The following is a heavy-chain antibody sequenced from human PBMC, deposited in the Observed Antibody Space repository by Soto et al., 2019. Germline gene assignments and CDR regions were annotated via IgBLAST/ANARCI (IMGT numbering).Heavy chain of an antibody. CDR3: ARGPLEDGYNYNCYYGMNX. D-gene: IGHD5-12*01. CDR1: GGSISSYY. CDR2: IDYSGST. V-gene: IGHV4-59*01. Sequence: KPSETLSLTFTVSGGSISSYYWSWIRQPPGKGLEWILYIDYSGSTNYNPSLKSRVTISVETSKNQFSLKLSSVTAADTAVYYCARGPLEDGYNYNCYYGMNXWGQVTTVTVS. J-gene: IGHJ6*02.